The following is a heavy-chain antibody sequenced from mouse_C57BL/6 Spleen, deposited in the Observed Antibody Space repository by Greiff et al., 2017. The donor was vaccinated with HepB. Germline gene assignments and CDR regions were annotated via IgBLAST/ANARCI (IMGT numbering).Heavy chain of an antibody. CDR2: IDPEDGDT. J-gene: IGHJ3*01. D-gene: IGHD1-1*01. Sequence: LQQSGAELVRPGASVKLSCTASGFNIKDYYMHWVKQRPEQGLEWIGRIDPEDGDTEYAPKFQGKATMTADTSSNTAYLQLSSLTSEDTAVYYCTPYYYGSSYWFAYWGQGTLVTVSA. CDR1: GFNIKDYY. V-gene: IGHV14-1*01. CDR3: TPYYYGSSYWFAY.